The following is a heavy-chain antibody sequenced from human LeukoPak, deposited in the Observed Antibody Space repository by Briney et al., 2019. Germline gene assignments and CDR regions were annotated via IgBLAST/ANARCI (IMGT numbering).Heavy chain of an antibody. CDR2: IYHSGST. V-gene: IGHV4-38-2*01. J-gene: IGHJ4*02. CDR3: ASRSSYFDY. Sequence: SETLSLTCAVSGYSISSGYYWGWIRQPPGKGLEWIGSIYHSGSTYYNPSFKSRVTISVDTPKNQFSLKLSSVTAADTAVYYCASRSSYFDYWGQGTLVTVSS. CDR1: GYSISSGYY.